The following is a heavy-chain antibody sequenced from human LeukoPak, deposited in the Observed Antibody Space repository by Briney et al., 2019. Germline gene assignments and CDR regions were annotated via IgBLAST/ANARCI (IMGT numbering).Heavy chain of an antibody. CDR1: GYSISSGYY. CDR3: ARARNYYDSSDYYYEGDAFDI. Sequence: SETLSLPCTVSGYSISSGYYWGWIRQPPGQGLEWIGSIYHSGSTYYNPSLKRRVTISVDTSKNQFSLKLSSVTAADTAVYYCARARNYYDSSDYYYEGDAFDIWGQGTMVTVSS. J-gene: IGHJ3*02. V-gene: IGHV4-38-2*02. CDR2: IYHSGST. D-gene: IGHD3-22*01.